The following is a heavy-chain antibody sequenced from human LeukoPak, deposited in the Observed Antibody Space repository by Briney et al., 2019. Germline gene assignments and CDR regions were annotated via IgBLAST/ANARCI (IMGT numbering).Heavy chain of an antibody. Sequence: PGGSLRLSCAASGFTFDDYAMHWVRQAPGKGLEWVSGISWNSGSIGYADSVKGRFTISRDNAKNSLYLQMNSLRAEDTALYYCAKDKIAVAKGGAFDIWGQGTMVTVSS. CDR2: ISWNSGSI. J-gene: IGHJ3*02. D-gene: IGHD6-19*01. CDR1: GFTFDDYA. CDR3: AKDKIAVAKGGAFDI. V-gene: IGHV3-9*01.